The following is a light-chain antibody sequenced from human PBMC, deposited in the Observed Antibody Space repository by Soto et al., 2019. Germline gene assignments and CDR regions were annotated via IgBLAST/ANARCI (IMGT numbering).Light chain of an antibody. CDR3: QQGNSFPSIT. Sequence: NVLTQSPGTLSLSPGERATLSCRASQSLSGNYLAWYQQKPGQAPRVLIYRASIRATGISDRFSGSGSGTDFTLTISSLQPEDFATYYCQQGNSFPSITFGQGTRLEIK. CDR1: QSLSGNY. J-gene: IGKJ5*01. V-gene: IGKV3-20*01. CDR2: RAS.